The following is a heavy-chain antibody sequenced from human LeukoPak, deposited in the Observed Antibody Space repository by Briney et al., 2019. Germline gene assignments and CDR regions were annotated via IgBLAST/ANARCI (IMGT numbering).Heavy chain of an antibody. Sequence: GGSLRLSCAASGFTFSSYSMNWVRQAPGKGLEWFSYISSSSSTIYYADSVKGRFTISRDNAKNSLYLQMNSLRAEDTAVYYCARDHDYGDYNYGMDVWGQGTTVTVSS. CDR3: ARDHDYGDYNYGMDV. CDR2: ISSSSSTI. V-gene: IGHV3-48*04. D-gene: IGHD4-17*01. CDR1: GFTFSSYS. J-gene: IGHJ6*02.